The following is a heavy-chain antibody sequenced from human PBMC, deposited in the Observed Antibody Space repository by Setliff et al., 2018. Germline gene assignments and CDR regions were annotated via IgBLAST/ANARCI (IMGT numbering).Heavy chain of an antibody. J-gene: IGHJ3*01. Sequence: ASVKVSCKASGYTLTNYPIHWLRQAPGQRPEWMGWINVGNGNTKYSQEFQGRVTLTRDTSASTAYVELSSLTSEDMAIYYCASWGSAIAFDLWGQGTVVTVS. CDR2: INVGNGNT. CDR3: ASWGSAIAFDL. CDR1: GYTLTNYP. V-gene: IGHV1-3*03. D-gene: IGHD3-16*01.